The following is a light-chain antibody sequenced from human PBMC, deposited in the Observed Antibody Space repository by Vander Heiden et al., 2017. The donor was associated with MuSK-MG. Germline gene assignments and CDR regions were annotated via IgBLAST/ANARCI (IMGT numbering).Light chain of an antibody. Sequence: QSLLTPPPSASGTPGQRVAISCSGSSPNIGTNTVNWYQQLPGTAPKLLIYSNNQRPSGVPDRFAGSRSGTSASLAISGLQSEDEAHYYCAAWDDSLNGVVFGGGTKLTVL. J-gene: IGLJ2*01. CDR3: AAWDDSLNGVV. V-gene: IGLV1-44*01. CDR1: SPNIGTNT. CDR2: SNN.